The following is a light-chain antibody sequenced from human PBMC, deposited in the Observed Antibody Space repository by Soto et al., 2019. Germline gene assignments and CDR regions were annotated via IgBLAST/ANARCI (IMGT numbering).Light chain of an antibody. CDR1: QSVSTK. Sequence: EIVMTQSPATLSVSPGERATLSCRASQSVSTKLAWYRQKPGQAPRLLIYGASTRATGIPARFSGSGSGTEFTHTINRLTSEDFAVYYCQQYKNWPHFTFGPGTTVDIK. J-gene: IGKJ3*01. CDR2: GAS. CDR3: QQYKNWPHFT. V-gene: IGKV3-15*01.